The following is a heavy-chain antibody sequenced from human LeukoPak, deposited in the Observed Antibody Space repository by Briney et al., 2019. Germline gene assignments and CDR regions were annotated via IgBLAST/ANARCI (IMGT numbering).Heavy chain of an antibody. CDR3: ARHVGAVAGYYYGMDV. Sequence: GESLKTSCKGSGYSFTSYWIGWVRQMPGKGLEWMGIIYPGDSDTRYSPSFQGQVTISADKSISTAYLQWSSLKASDTAMYYCARHVGAVAGYYYGMDVWGQGTTVTVSS. D-gene: IGHD6-19*01. J-gene: IGHJ6*02. CDR2: IYPGDSDT. V-gene: IGHV5-51*01. CDR1: GYSFTSYW.